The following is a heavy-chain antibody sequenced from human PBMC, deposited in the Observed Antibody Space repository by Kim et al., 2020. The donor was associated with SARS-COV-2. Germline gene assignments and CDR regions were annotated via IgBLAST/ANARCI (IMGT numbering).Heavy chain of an antibody. CDR3: TRDPDVLLWFGEFRYGMDV. J-gene: IGHJ6*02. V-gene: IGHV3-49*03. CDR2: IRSKAYGGTT. Sequence: GGSLRLSCTASGFTFGDYAMSWFRQAPGKGLEWVGFIRSKAYGGTTEYAASVKGRFTISRDDSKSIAYLQMNSLKTEDTAVYYCTRDPDVLLWFGEFRYGMDVWGQGTTVTVSS. CDR1: GFTFGDYA. D-gene: IGHD3-10*01.